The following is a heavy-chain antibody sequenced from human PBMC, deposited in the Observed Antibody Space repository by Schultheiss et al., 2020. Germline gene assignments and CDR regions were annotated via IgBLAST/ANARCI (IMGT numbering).Heavy chain of an antibody. CDR2: IGTAGDT. CDR1: GFTFSSYG. V-gene: IGHV3-13*01. Sequence: GESLKISCAASGFTFSSYGMHWVRQATGKGLEWVSAIGTAGDTYYPGSVKGRFTISRENAKNSLYLQMNSLRAEDTAVYYCARAPHDSGYSYGYDYWGQGTLITVAS. CDR3: ARAPHDSGYSYGYDY. J-gene: IGHJ4*02. D-gene: IGHD5-18*01.